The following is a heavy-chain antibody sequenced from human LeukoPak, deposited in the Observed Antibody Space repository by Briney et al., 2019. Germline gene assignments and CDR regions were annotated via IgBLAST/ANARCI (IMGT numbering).Heavy chain of an antibody. D-gene: IGHD1-1*01. J-gene: IGHJ5*02. CDR3: ARDGFTAGTWFDP. V-gene: IGHV4-59*01. CDR1: GGSISSYY. CDR2: IYYGGST. Sequence: PSETLSLTCTVSGGSISSYYWSWIRQPPGKGLEWIGYIYYGGSTNYNPSLKSRVTISVDTSKNQFSLKLSSVTAADTAVYYCARDGFTAGTWFDPWGQGTLVTVSS.